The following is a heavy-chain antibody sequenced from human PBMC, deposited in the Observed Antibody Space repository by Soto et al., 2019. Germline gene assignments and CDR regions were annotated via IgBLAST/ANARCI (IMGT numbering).Heavy chain of an antibody. CDR1: GYTFTSYG. D-gene: IGHD2-8*01. CDR2: ISAYNGNT. J-gene: IGHJ3*02. CDR3: ARDRCTNGVCYTGAFDI. V-gene: IGHV1-18*01. Sequence: QVQLVQSGAEVKKPGASVKVSCKASGYTFTSYGISWVRQAPGQGLEWMGWISAYNGNTNYAQKLQGRVTMTTDTSTSTVYMELRSLRSDDTAVYYCARDRCTNGVCYTGAFDIWGQGTMVTVSS.